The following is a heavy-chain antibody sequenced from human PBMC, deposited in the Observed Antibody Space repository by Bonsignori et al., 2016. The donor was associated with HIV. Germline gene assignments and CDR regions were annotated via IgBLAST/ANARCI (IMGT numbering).Heavy chain of an antibody. D-gene: IGHD2-2*01. CDR3: ARGDEAYCNSISCYGFDF. Sequence: WIRQPPGKGLEWVSYISSSSSTIYYAASLKGRFTISRDNAKNSLYLQMNSLRDEDTAVYYCARGDEAYCNSISCYGFDFWGHGTLVTVSS. CDR2: ISSSSSTI. J-gene: IGHJ4*01. V-gene: IGHV3-48*02.